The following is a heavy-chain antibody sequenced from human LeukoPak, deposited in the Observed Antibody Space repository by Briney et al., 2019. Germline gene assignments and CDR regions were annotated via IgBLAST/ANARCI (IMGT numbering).Heavy chain of an antibody. J-gene: IGHJ5*02. CDR2: ISSSSSYI. V-gene: IGHV3-21*04. Sequence: GGSLRLSCAASGFTFSSYSMNWVRQAPGKGLEWVSSISSSSSYIYYADSVKGRFTISRDNARRSLYLQMNSLRPEDTAFYYCSSTFGSGSYLHSWGQGTLVTVSS. D-gene: IGHD3-10*01. CDR1: GFTFSSYS. CDR3: SSTFGSGSYLHS.